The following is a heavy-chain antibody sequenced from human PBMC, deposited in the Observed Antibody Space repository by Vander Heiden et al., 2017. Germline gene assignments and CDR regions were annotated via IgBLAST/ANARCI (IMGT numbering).Heavy chain of an antibody. CDR2: TYYRAKWYN. Sequence: QVQLQQSGPGLVKPSQTLSLTCSISGDTVSSNSAAWNWIRQSPSRGLEWLGRTYYRAKWYNDYAVSVKSRITINPDTSKNQFSLQLNSVTPEDTAVYYGARDLYSSSGDYYGMDVWGQGTTVTVSS. CDR1: GDTVSSNSAA. J-gene: IGHJ6*02. V-gene: IGHV6-1*01. D-gene: IGHD6-13*01. CDR3: ARDLYSSSGDYYGMDV.